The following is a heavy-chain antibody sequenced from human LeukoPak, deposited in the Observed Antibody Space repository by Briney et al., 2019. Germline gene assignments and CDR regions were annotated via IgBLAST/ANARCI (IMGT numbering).Heavy chain of an antibody. CDR3: ARAVGSGAFDI. Sequence: PSETLSLTCTVSGGFLSDYYWSWIRQPPGKGLEWIGYIYYSGSTNYNPSLKSRVTISVDTSKNQFSLKLSSVTAADTAVYYCARAVGSGAFDIWGQGTMVTVSS. J-gene: IGHJ3*02. CDR2: IYYSGST. CDR1: GGFLSDYY. D-gene: IGHD3-10*01. V-gene: IGHV4-59*01.